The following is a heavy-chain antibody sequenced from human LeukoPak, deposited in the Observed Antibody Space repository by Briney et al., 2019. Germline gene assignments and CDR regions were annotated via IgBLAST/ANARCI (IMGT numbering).Heavy chain of an antibody. V-gene: IGHV4-39*01. D-gene: IGHD2-15*01. CDR1: GGSISNSSYY. J-gene: IGHJ4*02. Sequence: SETLSLTCSVSGGSISNSSYYWGWIRQPPGKGLEWVGSIYYTGLAYYNPSLDSRVTMSGDTSKNQFSLKLTSMTAADTAVYYCARHRGYCSCSSCHPFDYWGQGTLVTVSS. CDR2: IYYTGLA. CDR3: ARHRGYCSCSSCHPFDY.